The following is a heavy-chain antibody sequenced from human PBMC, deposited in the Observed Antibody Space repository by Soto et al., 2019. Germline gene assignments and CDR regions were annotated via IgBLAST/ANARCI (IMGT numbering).Heavy chain of an antibody. Sequence: QVHLVQSGAEVKKPGSSVKVSCKASGGTLSTSSINWLRQAPGQRPEWMGNILPVFGTADYAQKFRARLTITADKSTNTAYMELRSLFSEDAAVYYSARVHEYGGNSDAFDSWDQGTVLTDSS. V-gene: IGHV1-69*14. J-gene: IGHJ3*02. CDR3: ARVHEYGGNSDAFDS. CDR2: ILPVFGTA. D-gene: IGHD4-17*01. CDR1: GGTLSTSS.